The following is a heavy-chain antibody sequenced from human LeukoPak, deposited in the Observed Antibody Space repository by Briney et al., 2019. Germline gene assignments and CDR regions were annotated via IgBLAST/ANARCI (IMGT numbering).Heavy chain of an antibody. CDR2: IIPILGIA. CDR3: ATNYYGSGSDTSYLDY. J-gene: IGHJ4*02. D-gene: IGHD3-10*01. Sequence: SVKVSCKASGGTFSSYTISWVRQAPGQGLEWMGRIIPILGIANYAQKFQGRVTITADKSTSTAYMELSSLRSEDTAVYYCATNYYGSGSDTSYLDYWGQGTLVTVSS. CDR1: GGTFSSYT. V-gene: IGHV1-69*02.